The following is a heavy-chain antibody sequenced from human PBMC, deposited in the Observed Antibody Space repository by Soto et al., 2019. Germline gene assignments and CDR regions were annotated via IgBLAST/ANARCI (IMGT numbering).Heavy chain of an antibody. CDR1: GGTFSTYA. J-gene: IGHJ4*02. CDR2: NIPIFGTT. Sequence: QVQLVQSGAEVKKPGSSVKVSCKASGGTFSTYAITWVRQAPGQGLEWLGGNIPIFGTTDYARKFQGRVTITAAESTSTVFIELSSLTAEDTAVYYGARGVGAYYFDDWGQGTLVTVSS. CDR3: ARGVGAYYFDD. V-gene: IGHV1-69*01. D-gene: IGHD1-26*01.